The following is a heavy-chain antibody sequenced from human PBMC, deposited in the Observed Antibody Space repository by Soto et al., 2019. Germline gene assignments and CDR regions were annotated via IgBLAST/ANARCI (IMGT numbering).Heavy chain of an antibody. J-gene: IGHJ4*02. V-gene: IGHV4-59*01. CDR2: IYYTGST. CDR3: AKVVSGGYLDY. CDR1: GVSINNYY. Sequence: KASETLSLTCTVSGVSINNYYWTWIRQPPGKRLEWIGAIYYTGSTTYNPSLRSRVTFSVDTSKNQFSLSLTSVTAADTAVYFCAKVVSGGYLDYWGQGTLVTVFS.